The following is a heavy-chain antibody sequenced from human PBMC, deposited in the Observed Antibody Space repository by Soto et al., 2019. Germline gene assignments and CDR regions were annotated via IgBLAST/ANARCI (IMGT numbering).Heavy chain of an antibody. Sequence: LSLTCTVSGGSISSYYLSWIRQPPVKGLEWIGYIYYSGSTNYNPSLKSRVTISVDTSKNQFSLKLSSVTAADTAVYYCARHSSKWFDPWGQGTLVTVSS. V-gene: IGHV4-59*01. CDR3: ARHSSKWFDP. CDR1: GGSISSYY. J-gene: IGHJ5*02. CDR2: IYYSGST.